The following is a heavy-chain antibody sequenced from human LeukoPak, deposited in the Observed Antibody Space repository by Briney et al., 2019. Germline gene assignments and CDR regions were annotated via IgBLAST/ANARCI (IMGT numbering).Heavy chain of an antibody. D-gene: IGHD6-19*01. CDR3: AKSLAVPGSPDY. J-gene: IGHJ4*02. Sequence: GGSLRLSCAASGFTFTISAMTWVRQAPGKGLECVSTVSGSCGNTYYADSVKGRFTISRDNSENTLYLPVNTLRAQDTGVYYFAKSLAVPGSPDYWGLGTLVTVSS. CDR2: VSGSCGNT. V-gene: IGHV3-23*01. CDR1: GFTFTISA.